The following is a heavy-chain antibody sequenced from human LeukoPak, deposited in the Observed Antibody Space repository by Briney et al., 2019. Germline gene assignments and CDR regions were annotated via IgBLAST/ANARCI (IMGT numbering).Heavy chain of an antibody. CDR2: ISSSSTYK. CDR1: GFTFRSYS. J-gene: IGHJ4*02. V-gene: IGHV3-21*01. D-gene: IGHD3-16*01. Sequence: GGSLRLSCAASGFTFRSYSMNWVRQAPGQGQEWGSAISSSSTYKYYADSVKGRVTISRDNAENAVYLQIDSLRGDDTAVYYCARDLSLGAPGGFDYWGQGTLVTVSS. CDR3: ARDLSLGAPGGFDY.